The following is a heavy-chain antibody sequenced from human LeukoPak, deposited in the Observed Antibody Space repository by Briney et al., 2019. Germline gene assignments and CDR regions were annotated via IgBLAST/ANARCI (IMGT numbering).Heavy chain of an antibody. V-gene: IGHV4-4*02. CDR1: GGSISSSNW. D-gene: IGHD3-3*01. CDR3: ARDGTLDFWSGYYGD. CDR2: IYHSGST. Sequence: SETLSLTCAVSGGSISSSNWWSWVRQPPGKGLEWIGEIYHSGSTNYNPSLKSRVTISVDTSKNQFSLKLSSVTAADTAVYYCARDGTLDFWSGYYGDWGQGTLVTVSS. J-gene: IGHJ4*02.